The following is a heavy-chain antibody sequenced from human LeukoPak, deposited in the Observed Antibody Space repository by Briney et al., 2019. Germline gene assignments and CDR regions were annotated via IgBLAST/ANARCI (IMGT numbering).Heavy chain of an antibody. J-gene: IGHJ3*02. CDR3: ARDSDLYRWEAFDI. D-gene: IGHD1-26*01. V-gene: IGHV4-31*03. CDR1: GGSISSGGYY. Sequence: SETLSLNCTVSGGSISSGGYYWSWIRQHPGKGLEWIGYIYYSGSTYYNPSLKSRVTISVDTSKNQFSLKLSSVTAADTAVYYCARDSDLYRWEAFDIWGQGTMVTVSS. CDR2: IYYSGST.